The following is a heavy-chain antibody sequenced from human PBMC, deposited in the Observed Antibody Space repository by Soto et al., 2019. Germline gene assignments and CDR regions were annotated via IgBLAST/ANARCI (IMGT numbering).Heavy chain of an antibody. Sequence: QVQLVQSGAEVKKPGSSVKVSCKASGGTFSSYAISWVRQAPGQGLEWMGGVIPIFGTANYEQKFQGRVTITADESTSTAYMELSSLRSEDTAVYYCARGLVVVPADAWGYGMDVWGQGTTVTVSS. CDR1: GGTFSSYA. CDR3: ARGLVVVPADAWGYGMDV. V-gene: IGHV1-69*01. J-gene: IGHJ6*02. CDR2: VIPIFGTA. D-gene: IGHD2-2*01.